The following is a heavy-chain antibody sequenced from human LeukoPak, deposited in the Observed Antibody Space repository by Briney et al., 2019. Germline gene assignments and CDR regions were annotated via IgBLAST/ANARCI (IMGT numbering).Heavy chain of an antibody. D-gene: IGHD6-13*01. V-gene: IGHV3-7*01. CDR3: ASGAHYSSSWSYLDY. J-gene: IGHJ4*02. CDR1: GFTFSIYW. Sequence: GGSLTLSCAASGFTFSIYWMSWVRQARGKGMGRVANVKQDETDKYYVDSVKGRFTISRDNAKNSLYLQMNSLRAEDTAVYYCASGAHYSSSWSYLDYWGQGALVTVSS. CDR2: VKQDETDK.